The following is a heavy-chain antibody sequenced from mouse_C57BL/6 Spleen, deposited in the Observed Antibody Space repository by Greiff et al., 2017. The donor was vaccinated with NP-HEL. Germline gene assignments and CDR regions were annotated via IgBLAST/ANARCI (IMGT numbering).Heavy chain of an antibody. CDR1: GYAFSSSW. CDR2: IYPGDGDA. Sequence: VNVVESGPELVKPGASVKISCKASGYAFSSSWMNWVKQRPGKGLEWIGRIYPGDGDANYNGKFKGKATLTADKSSSTAYMQLSSLTSEDSAVYFCARTITTGLYAMDYWGQGTSVTVSS. D-gene: IGHD1-2*01. J-gene: IGHJ4*01. V-gene: IGHV1-82*01. CDR3: ARTITTGLYAMDY.